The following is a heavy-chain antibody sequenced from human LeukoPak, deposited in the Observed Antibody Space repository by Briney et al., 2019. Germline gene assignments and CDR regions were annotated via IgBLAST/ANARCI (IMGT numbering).Heavy chain of an antibody. CDR3: ARHDSFIPY. Sequence: PGGSLRLSRAASGFTFNDYAMSCVPHAAGKGLEWVSGISDTGRRTFYADSVKGRFTISRDDSKKTVYLQMNTLRAEDTAIYFCARHDSFIPYWGQGTLVTVSS. V-gene: IGHV3-23*01. CDR2: ISDTGRRT. CDR1: GFTFNDYA. D-gene: IGHD3-16*02. J-gene: IGHJ4*02.